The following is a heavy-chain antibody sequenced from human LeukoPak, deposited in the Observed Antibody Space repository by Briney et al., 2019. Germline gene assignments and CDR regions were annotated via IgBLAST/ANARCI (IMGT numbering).Heavy chain of an antibody. J-gene: IGHJ6*03. CDR2: ISAYNGNT. V-gene: IGHV1-18*01. CDR1: GYTFTSYG. D-gene: IGHD6-19*01. Sequence: ASVKVSCKASGYTFTSYGISWVRQAPGQGLEWMGWISAYNGNTNYAQKLQGRVTMTTDTSTSTAYMELRSLRSDDTAVYYCARVAGNYYYYYMDVWGKGITVTVSS. CDR3: ARVAGNYYYYYMDV.